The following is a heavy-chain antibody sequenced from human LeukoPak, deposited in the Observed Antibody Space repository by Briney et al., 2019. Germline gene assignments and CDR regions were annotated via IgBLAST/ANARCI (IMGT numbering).Heavy chain of an antibody. CDR3: VKGLHQLDV. CDR2: IAYIGT. Sequence: GGSLRLSGAASGFTFIDYAMTWVRKAPGQELDWVSTIAYIGTYYADSVKGRFTVSRDNSKNTLYLQMNNLRAEDSAVYYCVKGLHQLDVWGQGTTVTVSS. J-gene: IGHJ6*02. CDR1: GFTFIDYA. V-gene: IGHV3-23*01. D-gene: IGHD4-11*01.